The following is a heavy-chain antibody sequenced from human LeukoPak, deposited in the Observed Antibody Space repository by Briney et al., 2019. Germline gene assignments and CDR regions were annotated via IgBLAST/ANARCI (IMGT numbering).Heavy chain of an antibody. CDR3: ARGNPTGYYDSSGYAEGTYYFDY. CDR1: GYSISSGYY. J-gene: IGHJ4*02. Sequence: SETLSLTCTVSGYSISSGYYWGWIRQPPGKGLAWIGRIYTSGSTNYNPSLKSRVTISVDTSKNQFSLKLSSVTAADTAVYYCARGNPTGYYDSSGYAEGTYYFDYWGQGTLVTVSS. V-gene: IGHV4-38-2*02. CDR2: IYTSGST. D-gene: IGHD3-22*01.